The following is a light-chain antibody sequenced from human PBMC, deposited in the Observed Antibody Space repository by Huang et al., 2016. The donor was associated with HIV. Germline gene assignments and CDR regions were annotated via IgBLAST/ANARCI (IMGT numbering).Light chain of an antibody. Sequence: EIVLTQSPATLSLSPGESATLSCRASQSVSSYLAWYQQKPGQGPRLRIYDASNRATGIPARFSGSGSGTEFTLTISSLEPEDVAVYYCQQRSNWPRMYTCGQGTKLEIK. CDR1: QSVSSY. CDR3: QQRSNWPRMYT. CDR2: DAS. V-gene: IGKV3-11*01. J-gene: IGKJ2*01.